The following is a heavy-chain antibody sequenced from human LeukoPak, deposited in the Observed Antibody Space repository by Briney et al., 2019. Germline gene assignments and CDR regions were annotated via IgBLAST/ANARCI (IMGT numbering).Heavy chain of an antibody. CDR3: SGGSGWTSEY. Sequence: GRSLRLSCAASGFSFSTYWMNWVRPAPGKGLEWVATMSKDGGQTYYVDSVKGRFTISRDNAKNSLYLQVNSLRAEDTAVYHCSGGSGWTSEYWGRGTLVTVSS. V-gene: IGHV3-7*04. CDR2: MSKDGGQT. D-gene: IGHD6-19*01. CDR1: GFSFSTYW. J-gene: IGHJ4*02.